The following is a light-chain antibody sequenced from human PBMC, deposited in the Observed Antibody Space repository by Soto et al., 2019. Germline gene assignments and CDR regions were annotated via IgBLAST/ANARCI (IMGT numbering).Light chain of an antibody. CDR3: KQYGNSPKYT. CDR1: QTVSTTY. CDR2: GTS. V-gene: IGKV3-20*01. Sequence: IVLTQSPGTLSLSPGQRATLSCRASQTVSTTYLAWYQQKPGQAPRLLIYGTSTRATGVPDRFSGSGSVTDFTLTISSLEPEDFVASYCKQYGNSPKYTFGQGTKLEIK. J-gene: IGKJ2*01.